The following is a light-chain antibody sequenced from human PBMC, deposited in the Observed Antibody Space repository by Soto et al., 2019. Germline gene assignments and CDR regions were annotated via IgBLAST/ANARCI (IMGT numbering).Light chain of an antibody. V-gene: IGLV2-14*03. CDR3: CSYTTSSNLVV. J-gene: IGLJ2*01. CDR2: DVN. CDR1: SSDVGGYDY. Sequence: QSVLTQPASVSGSPGQSITMSCTGTSSDVGGYDYVAWYQQHPGKAPKLMIYDVNYRPSGVSSRFSGSKSGNTASLTISGLQADDEADDYCCSYTTSSNLVVFGGGTKVTVL.